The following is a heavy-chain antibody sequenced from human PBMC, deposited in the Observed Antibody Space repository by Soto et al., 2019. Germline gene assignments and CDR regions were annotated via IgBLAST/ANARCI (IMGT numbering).Heavy chain of an antibody. V-gene: IGHV4-39*01. CDR1: GGSISSSSYY. CDR3: ARPALFGDHGGDDAFDF. D-gene: IGHD4-17*01. CDR2: VYYSGTT. Sequence: QLQLQESGPGLVKPSETLSLTCTVSGGSISSSSYYWGWIRQPPGKGLEWIGNVYYSGTTYYNPSLKSRVTISVDTSKNQFSLKLSSVTAADTAVYYCARPALFGDHGGDDAFDFWGQGTMVTVSS. J-gene: IGHJ3*01.